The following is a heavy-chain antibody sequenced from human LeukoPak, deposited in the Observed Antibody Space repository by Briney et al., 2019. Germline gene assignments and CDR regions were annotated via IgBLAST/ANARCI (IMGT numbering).Heavy chain of an antibody. J-gene: IGHJ4*02. CDR2: ISSSSSYI. V-gene: IGHV3-21*01. D-gene: IGHD2-2*01. Sequence: GGSLRLSCAASGFTFSSYSMNWVRQAPGKGLEWVSSISSSSSYIYYPDSVKGRFTISRANDKNSLHLQMNRLRAEDTVVYYCAREMGVPAASPFDYWGQGTLVTASS. CDR1: GFTFSSYS. CDR3: AREMGVPAASPFDY.